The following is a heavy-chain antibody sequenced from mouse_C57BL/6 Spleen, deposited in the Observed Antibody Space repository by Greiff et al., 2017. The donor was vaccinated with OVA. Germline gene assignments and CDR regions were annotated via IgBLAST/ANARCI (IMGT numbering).Heavy chain of an antibody. CDR1: GYTFTDHT. D-gene: IGHD2-4*01. Sequence: VKLVESDAELVKPGASVKISCKVSGYTFTDHTIHWMKQRPEQGLEWIGYIYPRDGSTKYNEKFKGKATLTADKSSSTAYMQLNSLTSEDSAVYFCAQDYDERGAWFAYWGQGTLVTVSA. V-gene: IGHV1-78*01. CDR3: AQDYDERGAWFAY. CDR2: IYPRDGST. J-gene: IGHJ3*01.